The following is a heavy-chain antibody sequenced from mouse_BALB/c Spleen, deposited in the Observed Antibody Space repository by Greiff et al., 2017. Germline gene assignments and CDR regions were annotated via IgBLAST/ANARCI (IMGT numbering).Heavy chain of an antibody. J-gene: IGHJ4*01. CDR2: INPGSSTI. CDR1: GFDFSRYW. D-gene: IGHD1-2*01. CDR3: ARLVTATGYAMDY. Sequence: EVKLLESGGGLVQPGGSLNLSCAASGFDFSRYWMSWARQAPGKGQEWIGEINPGSSTINYTPSLKDKFIISRDNAKNTLYLQMSKVRSEDTALYYCARLVTATGYAMDYWGQGTSVTVSS. V-gene: IGHV4-2*02.